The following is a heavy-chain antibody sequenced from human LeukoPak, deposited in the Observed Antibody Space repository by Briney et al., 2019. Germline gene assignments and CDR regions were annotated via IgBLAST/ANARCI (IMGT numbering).Heavy chain of an antibody. CDR3: AKADRSFFCSSTSCYTFGPYGMDV. CDR2: ISGSGGST. J-gene: IGHJ6*02. V-gene: IGHV3-23*01. Sequence: PGGSLRLSCAASGFTFSSYAMSWVRQAPGKGLEWVSAISGSGGSTYYADSVKGRFTISRDNSKNTLYLQMNSLRAEDTAVYYCAKADRSFFCSSTSCYTFGPYGMDVWGQGTTVTVSS. CDR1: GFTFSSYA. D-gene: IGHD2-2*02.